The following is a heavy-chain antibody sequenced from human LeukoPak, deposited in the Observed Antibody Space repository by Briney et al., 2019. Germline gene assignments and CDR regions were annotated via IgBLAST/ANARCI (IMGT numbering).Heavy chain of an antibody. CDR3: AKDSGSYQHGDAFDY. CDR2: ISYDGSNK. Sequence: GGSLRLSCAASGFTFSSSWMSWVRQAPGKGLEWVAVISYDGSNKYYADSVKGRFTISRDNSKNTLYLQMNSLRAEDTAVYYCAKDSGSYQHGDAFDYWGQGTLVTVSS. J-gene: IGHJ4*02. V-gene: IGHV3-30*18. D-gene: IGHD1-26*01. CDR1: GFTFSSSW.